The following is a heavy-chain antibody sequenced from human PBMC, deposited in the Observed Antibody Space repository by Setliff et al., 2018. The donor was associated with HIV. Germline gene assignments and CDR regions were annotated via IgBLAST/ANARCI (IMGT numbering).Heavy chain of an antibody. Sequence: TLSLTCTVSGGSINSYWWSWFRQPAGKGLEWIGRISSSGSPNYNPSLESRVTMSVDTSKNQFSLKLRSVTATDTAKYYCATLDAHGKNFLGFWGQGTLVTVSS. J-gene: IGHJ4*02. CDR1: GGSINSYW. V-gene: IGHV4-4*07. CDR2: ISSSGSP. D-gene: IGHD1-1*01. CDR3: ATLDAHGKNFLGF.